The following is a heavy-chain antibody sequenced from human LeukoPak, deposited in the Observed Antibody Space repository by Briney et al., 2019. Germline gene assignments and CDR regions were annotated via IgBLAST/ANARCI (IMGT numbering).Heavy chain of an antibody. CDR3: AGVYYYYYMDV. J-gene: IGHJ6*03. CDR2: ISYDGSNK. CDR1: GFTFSSYG. V-gene: IGHV3-30*03. D-gene: IGHD2-8*01. Sequence: GRSLRLSCAASGFTFSSYGMHWVRQAPGKGLEWVAVISYDGSNKYYADSVKGRFTISRDNSKNTLYLQMNSLRAEDTAVYYCAGVYYYYYMDVWGKGTTVTVSS.